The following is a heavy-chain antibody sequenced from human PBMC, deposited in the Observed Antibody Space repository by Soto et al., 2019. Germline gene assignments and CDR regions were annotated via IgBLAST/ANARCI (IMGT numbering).Heavy chain of an antibody. J-gene: IGHJ4*02. V-gene: IGHV3-11*06. CDR1: GFTFSDYY. CDR3: ARGNTTVRRGYFDY. Sequence: GGSVRLSCEASGFTFSDYYMSWFRQAPGKGLEWVSYISGGGTFAKYADSLRGRFTIFRDNANSSLNLQISRLRADDSAVYYCARGNTTVRRGYFDYWGQGTVVTVSS. CDR2: ISGGGTFA. D-gene: IGHD4-17*01.